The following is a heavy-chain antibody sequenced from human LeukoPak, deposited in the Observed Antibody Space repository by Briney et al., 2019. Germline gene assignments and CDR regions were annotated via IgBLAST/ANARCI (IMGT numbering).Heavy chain of an antibody. V-gene: IGHV1-18*01. D-gene: IGHD3/OR15-3a*01. Sequence: ASVKVSCKASGYTFTSYGISWVRQAPGQGLEWMGWISAYNGNTNYAQRLQGRVTMTTDTSTSTAYMELRSLRSDDTAVYYCARFERWTGTVYLDYWGQGTLVTVSS. CDR3: ARFERWTGTVYLDY. J-gene: IGHJ4*02. CDR1: GYTFTSYG. CDR2: ISAYNGNT.